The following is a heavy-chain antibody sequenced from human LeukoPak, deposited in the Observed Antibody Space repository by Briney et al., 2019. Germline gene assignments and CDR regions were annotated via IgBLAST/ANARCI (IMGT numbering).Heavy chain of an antibody. D-gene: IGHD2-2*01. CDR3: ARDLYCSGSSCYAGYFQH. CDR2: ISAYNGNT. J-gene: IGHJ1*01. Sequence: GASVKVSCKASGYTFTSYGISWVRQAPGQGLEWMGWISAYNGNTNYAKKFKGRVTMTTDTSTDTAYMELRSLRSDDTAVYYCARDLYCSGSSCYAGYFQHWGQGTLVTVSS. V-gene: IGHV1-18*01. CDR1: GYTFTSYG.